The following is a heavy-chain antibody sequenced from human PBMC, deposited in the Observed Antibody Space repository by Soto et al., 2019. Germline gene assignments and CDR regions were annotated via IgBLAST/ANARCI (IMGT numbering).Heavy chain of an antibody. Sequence: HSETLSLSWTVSGGSISSGIYYWIWIRQHPGKGLEWIGYIYYSGSTYYNPSLKSRVTISVDTSKNQFSLKLSSVTAADTAVYYCASSYDSSGYYYYFDYWGQGTLVTFSS. CDR3: ASSYDSSGYYYYFDY. CDR2: IYYSGST. CDR1: GGSISSGIYY. D-gene: IGHD3-22*01. V-gene: IGHV4-31*02. J-gene: IGHJ4*02.